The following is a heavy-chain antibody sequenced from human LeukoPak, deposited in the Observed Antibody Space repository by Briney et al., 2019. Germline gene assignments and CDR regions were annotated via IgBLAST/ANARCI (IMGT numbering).Heavy chain of an antibody. D-gene: IGHD3-16*01. V-gene: IGHV3-7*01. CDR3: ARAPDASGDSGPLHYYYGMDV. CDR2: IKQDGSEE. CDR1: GFTFSSYW. Sequence: TGGSLRLSCAASGFTFSSYWMSWVRQAPGKGLEWVANIKQDGSEEYYVDSVKGRFTISRDNAKNSLYLQMNSLRAEDTAVYYCARAPDASGDSGPLHYYYGMDVWGQGTTVTVSS. J-gene: IGHJ6*02.